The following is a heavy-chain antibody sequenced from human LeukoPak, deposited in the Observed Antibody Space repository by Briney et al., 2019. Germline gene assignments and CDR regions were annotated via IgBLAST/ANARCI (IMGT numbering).Heavy chain of an antibody. D-gene: IGHD6-13*01. CDR1: GFTFSDYY. V-gene: IGHV3-11*01. CDR3: ARVPSMTAAGLTFYYYYMDV. Sequence: GGSLRLSCAASGFTFSDYYMSWIRQAPGKGLEWVSYISSSGSTIYYADSVKGRFTISRDNAKNLLYLQMNSLRAEDTAVYYCARVPSMTAAGLTFYYYYMDVWGKGTTVTVSS. J-gene: IGHJ6*03. CDR2: ISSSGSTI.